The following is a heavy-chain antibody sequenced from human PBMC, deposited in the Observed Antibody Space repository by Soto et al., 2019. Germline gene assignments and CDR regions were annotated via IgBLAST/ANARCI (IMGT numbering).Heavy chain of an antibody. J-gene: IGHJ6*02. CDR3: ARVYSNSRGYYYYGMDV. CDR2: MNPNSGNT. V-gene: IGHV1-8*01. Sequence: ASVKVSCKASGYTFTSYDINWVRQATGQGLEWMGWMNPNSGNTGYAQKFQGRVTMTRNTSISTAYMELSSLRSEDTAVYYCARVYSNSRGYYYYGMDVWCQGTTVTVSS. D-gene: IGHD4-4*01. CDR1: GYTFTSYD.